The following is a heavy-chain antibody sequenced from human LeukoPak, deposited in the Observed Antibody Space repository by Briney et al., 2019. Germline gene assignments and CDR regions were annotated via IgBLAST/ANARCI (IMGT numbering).Heavy chain of an antibody. CDR1: VGSPRRYN. Sequence: KTSEAPSVTCVDPVGSPRRYNWSCIRQPPGEGREWIGYIYYSGSANHNPSPKCRVTIPVDTSKNQFSMKLSSVTTADTAVYYCASGGYSSSRPGAFDIDGRGTRVTVSS. V-gene: IGHV4-59*01. J-gene: IGHJ3*02. CDR3: ASGGYSSSRPGAFDI. D-gene: IGHD6-13*01. CDR2: IYYSGSA.